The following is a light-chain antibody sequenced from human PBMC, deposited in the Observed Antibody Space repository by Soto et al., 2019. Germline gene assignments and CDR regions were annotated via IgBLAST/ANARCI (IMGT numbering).Light chain of an antibody. CDR3: QQANSFPIT. CDR1: RGISSW. Sequence: DIQMTQSPSSVSASVGDRVTITCRASRGISSWLAWYQQKPGKAPKLLIDAASSLQSGVPSRFSGSGSGTDFTLTISSLQPEDFATYYCQQANSFPITFGQGTRLEIK. J-gene: IGKJ5*01. CDR2: AAS. V-gene: IGKV1D-12*01.